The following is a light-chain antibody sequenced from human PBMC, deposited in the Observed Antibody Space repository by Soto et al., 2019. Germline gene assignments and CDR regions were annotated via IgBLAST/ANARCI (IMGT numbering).Light chain of an antibody. Sequence: IVMTQSAATLSVSPGERATLSCRASQSVSSNLAWYQQKPGQAPRLLIYGASTRATGIPARFSGSGSGTEFTLTISSLQSEDFAVYYWQQYTNWPRTFGQGTKVDIK. V-gene: IGKV3-15*01. CDR3: QQYTNWPRT. CDR2: GAS. CDR1: QSVSSN. J-gene: IGKJ1*01.